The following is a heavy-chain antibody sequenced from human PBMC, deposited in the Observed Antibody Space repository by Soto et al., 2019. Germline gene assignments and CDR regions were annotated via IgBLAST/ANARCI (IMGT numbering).Heavy chain of an antibody. V-gene: IGHV4-34*01. CDR1: GGSFSGYY. CDR2: INHSGST. Sequence: SETLSLTCAVYGGSFSGYYWSWIRQPPGKGLEWIGEINHSGSTNYNPSLKSRVTISVDTSKNQFSLKLSSVTAADTAVYYCARGLGYCSGGSCYGGGYYYYYYMDVWGKGTTVTVSS. CDR3: ARGLGYCSGGSCYGGGYYYYYYMDV. J-gene: IGHJ6*03. D-gene: IGHD2-15*01.